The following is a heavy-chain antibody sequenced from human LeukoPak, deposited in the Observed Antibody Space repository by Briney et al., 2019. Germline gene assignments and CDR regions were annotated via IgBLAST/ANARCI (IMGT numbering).Heavy chain of an antibody. CDR3: AKGGTGTTIRYFDY. V-gene: IGHV3-23*01. Sequence: GGSLRLSCAASGFTFSSYAMSWVRQAPGRGLEWVSAISGSGGSTYYADSVKGRFTISRDNSKNTLYLQMNSLRAEDTAVYYCAKGGTGTTIRYFDYWGQGTLVTVSS. CDR1: GFTFSSYA. D-gene: IGHD1-7*01. J-gene: IGHJ4*02. CDR2: ISGSGGST.